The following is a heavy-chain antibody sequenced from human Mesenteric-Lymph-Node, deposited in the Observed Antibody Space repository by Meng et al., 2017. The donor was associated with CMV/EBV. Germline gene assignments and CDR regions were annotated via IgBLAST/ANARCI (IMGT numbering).Heavy chain of an antibody. V-gene: IGHV4-59*01. J-gene: IGHJ5*02. CDR3: ARYQLLSAMNWFDP. CDR1: GGSISSYY. D-gene: IGHD2-2*01. CDR2: IYYSGST. Sequence: ETLSLTCTVSGGSISSYYWSWIRQPPGKGLEWIGYIYYSGSTNYNPSLKSRVTISVDTSKNQFSLKLSSVTAADTAVYYCARYQLLSAMNWFDPWGQGTLVTVSS.